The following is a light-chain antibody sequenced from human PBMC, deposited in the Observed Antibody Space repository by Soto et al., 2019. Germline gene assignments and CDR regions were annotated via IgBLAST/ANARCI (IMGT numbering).Light chain of an antibody. J-gene: IGKJ2*01. Sequence: IQLTQSPSSLSASIGDIVTITCRASQDIASYLAWYQQKPGNAPKLLIYAASTLHSGVPSRFSGSGSGTDFTLTISILQPEDLVTYYCQQLNVNLLFGQGTPLEIK. CDR1: QDIASY. CDR3: QQLNVNLL. CDR2: AAS. V-gene: IGKV1-9*01.